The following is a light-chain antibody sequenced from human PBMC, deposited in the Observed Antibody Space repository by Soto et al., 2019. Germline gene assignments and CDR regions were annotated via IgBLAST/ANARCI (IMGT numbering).Light chain of an antibody. CDR2: KAS. J-gene: IGKJ1*01. CDR1: QSISNW. Sequence: DIQMTQSPSTLSASVGETVTITCRASQSISNWLAWYQQRSGKAPKLLIYKASSLESGVPSRFSGSGSGTEFNLTISSLQPDDFATYYCQQYSNFWTFGQGTKVEIK. V-gene: IGKV1-5*03. CDR3: QQYSNFWT.